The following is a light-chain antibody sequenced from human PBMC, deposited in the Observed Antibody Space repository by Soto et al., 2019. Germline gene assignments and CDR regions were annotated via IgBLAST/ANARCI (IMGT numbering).Light chain of an antibody. CDR3: SSYTSSSTYV. J-gene: IGLJ1*01. CDR2: EVS. Sequence: QSVLTQPASVSGSPGQSITISCTGTSSDIGVYNYVSWYQQHPDKAPKLMIYEVSNRPSGVSNRFSGSKSGNTASLTISGLQGEDEADYYCSSYTSSSTYVFGTGTKVTVL. V-gene: IGLV2-14*01. CDR1: SSDIGVYNY.